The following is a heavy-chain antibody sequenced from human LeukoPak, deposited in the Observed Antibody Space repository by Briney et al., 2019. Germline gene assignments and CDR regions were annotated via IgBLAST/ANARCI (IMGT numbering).Heavy chain of an antibody. Sequence: SETLSLTCTVSGGSISSSSYYWGWIRQPPGKGLEWIGSIYYSGSTYYNPSLKSRVTISVDTSKKQFSQKLNSVTAADTAVYYCARTVSGSYYSFDYWGQGTLVTVSS. CDR1: GGSISSSSYY. D-gene: IGHD1-26*01. CDR3: ARTVSGSYYSFDY. CDR2: IYYSGST. V-gene: IGHV4-39*07. J-gene: IGHJ4*02.